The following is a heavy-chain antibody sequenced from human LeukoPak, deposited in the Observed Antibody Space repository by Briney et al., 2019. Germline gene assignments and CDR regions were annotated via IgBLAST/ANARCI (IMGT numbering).Heavy chain of an antibody. V-gene: IGHV3-23*01. CDR1: GFTFSSYA. D-gene: IGHD4-17*01. J-gene: IGHJ4*02. CDR2: ISGSGGST. CDR3: ARDLYGDSTQGTFDY. Sequence: QSGGSLRLSCAASGFTFSSYAMSWVRQAPGKGLEWVSAISGSGGSTYYADSVKGRFTISRDNSKNTLYLQMNSLRAEDTAVYYCARDLYGDSTQGTFDYWGQGTLVTVSS.